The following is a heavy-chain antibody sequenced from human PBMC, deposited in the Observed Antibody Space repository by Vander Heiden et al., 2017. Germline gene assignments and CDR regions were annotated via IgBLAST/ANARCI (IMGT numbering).Heavy chain of an antibody. V-gene: IGHV3-72*01. D-gene: IGHD3-22*01. Sequence: EVQLLESGGGLVQPGGSLRLSCVGSGSPFSDHYMDGVSQAPGKGLEWVGRIRNKAASHTTAYAASVEGRFAISRDDSKNSLYLQLNSLKTEDTAMYYCATSPSSGYNWGQGTQVTVSS. CDR3: ATSPSSGYN. J-gene: IGHJ1*01. CDR2: IRNKAASHTT. CDR1: GSPFSDHY.